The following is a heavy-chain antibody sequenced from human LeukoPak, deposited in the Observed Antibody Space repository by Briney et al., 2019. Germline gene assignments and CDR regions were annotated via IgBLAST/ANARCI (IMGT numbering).Heavy chain of an antibody. CDR3: ATGGPISALFDYYGFNDY. CDR2: FDPEDGET. CDR1: GYTLTELS. V-gene: IGHV1-24*01. D-gene: IGHD3-10*01. Sequence: VASVKVSCKVSGYTLTELSMHWVRQAPGKGLEWMGGFDPEDGETIYAQKFQGRVTMTGDTSTDTAYMELSSLRSEDTAVYYCATGGPISALFDYYGFNDYWGQEPWSPSPQ. J-gene: IGHJ4*01.